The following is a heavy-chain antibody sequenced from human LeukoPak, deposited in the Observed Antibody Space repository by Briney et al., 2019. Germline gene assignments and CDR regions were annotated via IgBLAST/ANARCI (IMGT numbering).Heavy chain of an antibody. V-gene: IGHV3-33*01. J-gene: IGHJ6*04. D-gene: IGHD3-9*01. CDR1: GFTFRNYG. CDR3: ARDPWLRFSGWFYGMDV. Sequence: GGSLRLSCTASGFTFRNYGMHWVRQAPGKGLEWVALIWYDESKRYYADSLKGRFTISRDNFGNTVYLQMNSLRADDTAVYFCARDPWLRFSGWFYGMDVWGKGTTVIVSS. CDR2: IWYDESKR.